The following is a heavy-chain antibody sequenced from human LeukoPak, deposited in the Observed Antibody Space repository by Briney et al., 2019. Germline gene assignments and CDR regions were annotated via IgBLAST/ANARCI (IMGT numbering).Heavy chain of an antibody. CDR1: GGSISNYY. Sequence: PSETLSLTCTVSGGSISNYYWSWIRQPLGKGLEWIGYIYYSGSTNYSPSLKSRVTISVDTSKNQFSLRLSSVTAADTAVYYCARGRGYYDSSGYIDYWGQGTLVTVSS. J-gene: IGHJ4*02. D-gene: IGHD3-22*01. CDR3: ARGRGYYDSSGYIDY. CDR2: IYYSGST. V-gene: IGHV4-59*01.